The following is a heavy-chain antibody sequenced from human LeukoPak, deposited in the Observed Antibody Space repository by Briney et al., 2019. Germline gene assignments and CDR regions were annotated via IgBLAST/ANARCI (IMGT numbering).Heavy chain of an antibody. D-gene: IGHD3-22*01. CDR2: ISYDGSNK. CDR3: AKDESRGFDP. CDR1: GFTFSSYA. Sequence: GGSLRLSCAASGFTFSSYAMHWVRQAPGKGLEWVAVISYDGSNKYYADSVKGRFTISRDNSKNTLYLQMNSLRAEDTAVYYCAKDESRGFDPWGQGTLVTVSS. J-gene: IGHJ5*02. V-gene: IGHV3-30-3*01.